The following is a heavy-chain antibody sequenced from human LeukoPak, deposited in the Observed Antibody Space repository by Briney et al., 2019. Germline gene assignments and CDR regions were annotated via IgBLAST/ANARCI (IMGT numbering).Heavy chain of an antibody. CDR2: ISGSGGST. CDR1: GFTFSSYA. D-gene: IGHD2-2*01. J-gene: IGHJ4*02. V-gene: IGHV3-23*01. CDR3: ARGLGYCTSTTCLLPFDY. Sequence: GGSLRLSCAASGFTFSSYAMSWVRQAPGKGLEWVSAISGSGGSTYYADSMKGRFTISRDNSKNTLYLQMNSLRAEDTAMYYCARGLGYCTSTTCLLPFDYWGQGTLVTVSS.